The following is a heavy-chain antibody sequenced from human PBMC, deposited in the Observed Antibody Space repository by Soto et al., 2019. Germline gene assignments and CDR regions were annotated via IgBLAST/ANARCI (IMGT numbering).Heavy chain of an antibody. V-gene: IGHV3-30-3*01. J-gene: IGHJ4*02. CDR2: ISYDGSNK. CDR3: AGTGYFDY. Sequence: QVQLVESGGGVVQPGRSLRLSCAASGFTFSSYAMHWVRQAPGKGLEWVAVISYDGSNKYYADSVKGRFTISRDNSKNTLYLQMNSLRAEDTAVYYCAGTGYFDYWGQGTLVPVSS. D-gene: IGHD1-1*01. CDR1: GFTFSSYA.